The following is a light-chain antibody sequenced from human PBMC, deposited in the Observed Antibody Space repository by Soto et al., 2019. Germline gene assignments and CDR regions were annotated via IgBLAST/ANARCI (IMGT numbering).Light chain of an antibody. CDR1: QSISSSY. CDR2: GAS. J-gene: IGKJ1*01. V-gene: IGKV3-20*01. CDR3: QQYGNSPQT. Sequence: EIVLTQSPGTLSLSPGERATLSCRASQSISSSYLAWYQQKPGQALRLLIYGASSRATGIPDRFSGSGSGTDFTLTISRLEPEDFAVYYCQQYGNSPQTFGQGTKVEIK.